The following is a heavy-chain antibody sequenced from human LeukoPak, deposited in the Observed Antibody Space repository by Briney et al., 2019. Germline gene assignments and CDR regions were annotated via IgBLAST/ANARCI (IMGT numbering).Heavy chain of an antibody. J-gene: IGHJ6*02. D-gene: IGHD4-17*01. CDR3: AKDRGNDYGDYVFRSGVYYYYGMDV. CDR1: GFTFSSYG. V-gene: IGHV3-30*18. Sequence: PGGSLRLSCAASGFTFSSYGMHWVRQAPGKGLEWVAVISYDGSNKYYADSAKGRFTISRDNSKNTLYLQMNSLRAEDTAVYYCAKDRGNDYGDYVFRSGVYYYYGMDVWGQGTTVTVSS. CDR2: ISYDGSNK.